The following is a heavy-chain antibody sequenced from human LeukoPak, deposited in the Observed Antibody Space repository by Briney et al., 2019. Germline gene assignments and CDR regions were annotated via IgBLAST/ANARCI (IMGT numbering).Heavy chain of an antibody. CDR2: THNSGRT. J-gene: IGHJ4*02. Sequence: EASETLSLTCSVAGGSVSSYYWSWIRQSPGKGLEWIGYTHNSGRTNYNPSLKSRVTGFVGTSKNQVSLRLSSVTAADTAVYYCARHGTISSESYFDYWGQGALVTVSS. D-gene: IGHD1-14*01. CDR3: ARHGTISSESYFDY. V-gene: IGHV4-59*08. CDR1: GGSVSSYY.